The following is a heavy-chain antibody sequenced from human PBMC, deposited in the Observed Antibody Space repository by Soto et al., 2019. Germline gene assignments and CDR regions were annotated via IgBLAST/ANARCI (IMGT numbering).Heavy chain of an antibody. CDR1: GFTFSTYC. CDR3: VRAEQWREALDGMDV. J-gene: IGHJ6*04. Sequence: EVQLVESGGGLVQPGGSLRLSCAASGFTFSTYCMHWVRQAPGKGLVWVSRINGDGSSTTNAESVKGRFTISRDNAKNTLYLQMSSLRAEETAVYYCVRAEQWREALDGMDVWGKGPTVTVSS. D-gene: IGHD6-19*01. V-gene: IGHV3-74*03. CDR2: INGDGSST.